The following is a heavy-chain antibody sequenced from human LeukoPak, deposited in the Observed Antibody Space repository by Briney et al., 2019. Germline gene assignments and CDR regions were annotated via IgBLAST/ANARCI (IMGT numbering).Heavy chain of an antibody. D-gene: IGHD2-2*01. Sequence: GGSLRLSCAASGFTFSSYAMSWVRQAPGKGLEWVSAISGSGGSTYYADSVKGRFTISRDNSKNTLYLQMNSLRAEDTAVYYCAKDLRLVVPATSLGDYWGQGTLVTVSS. J-gene: IGHJ4*02. CDR2: ISGSGGST. CDR3: AKDLRLVVPATSLGDY. V-gene: IGHV3-23*01. CDR1: GFTFSSYA.